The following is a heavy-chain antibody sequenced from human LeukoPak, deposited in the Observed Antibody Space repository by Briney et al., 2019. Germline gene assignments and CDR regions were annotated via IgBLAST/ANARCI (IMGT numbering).Heavy chain of an antibody. CDR2: ISVGRGDS. CDR3: ARERGIRDAFDF. CDR1: VYTYTSYT. J-gene: IGHJ3*01. V-gene: IGHV1-3*03. D-gene: IGHD1-14*01. Sequence: ASVKVSRKASVYTYTSYTIHWVRQAPGQSLEWMGWISVGRGDSKCSQEFQGRVTLTRDTSATTAYLEVSSLRPEDMAVYYCARERGIRDAFDFWGQGTMVTVSS.